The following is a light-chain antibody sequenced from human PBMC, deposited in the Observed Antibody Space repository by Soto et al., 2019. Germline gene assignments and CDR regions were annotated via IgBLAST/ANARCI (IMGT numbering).Light chain of an antibody. Sequence: DIQMTQSPSSLSASVGDRVTITCRASQSISSSLNWYRQRPGKAPQLLIYDASTLQSGVPSRFSGSGSGTDFTLTISSLQPEDFAAYHCQQSYSTPRTFGQGTKVEMK. J-gene: IGKJ1*01. CDR3: QQSYSTPRT. V-gene: IGKV1-39*01. CDR2: DAS. CDR1: QSISSS.